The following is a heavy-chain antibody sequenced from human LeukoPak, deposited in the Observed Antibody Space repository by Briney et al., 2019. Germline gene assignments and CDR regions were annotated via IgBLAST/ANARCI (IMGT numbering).Heavy chain of an antibody. CDR2: IKQDGSEK. D-gene: IGHD3-3*02. CDR1: GFTFSSYW. V-gene: IGHV3-7*01. CDR3: ARVHSIFGVVMYYFDY. J-gene: IGHJ4*02. Sequence: GGSLRLSCAASGFTFSSYWMSWVRQAPGKGLEWVANIKQDGSEKYYVDSVKGRFTISRDNAKNSLYLQMNSLRAEDTAVYYCARVHSIFGVVMYYFDYWGQGTLLTVSS.